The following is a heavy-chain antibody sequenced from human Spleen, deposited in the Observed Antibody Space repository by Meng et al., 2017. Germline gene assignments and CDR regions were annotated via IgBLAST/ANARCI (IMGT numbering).Heavy chain of an antibody. CDR1: GFTFTSYE. CDR2: INQDASEK. V-gene: IGHV3-7*01. Sequence: GGSLRLSCAASGFTFTSYEMHWVRQVPGKGLEWVANINQDASEKYYVDSVKGRFTISRDNAKKSVNLQMNSLRSEDTAVYYCARGRFCTSGSCYFDYWGQGARVTVSS. J-gene: IGHJ4*01. CDR3: ARGRFCTSGSCYFDY. D-gene: IGHD2-15*01.